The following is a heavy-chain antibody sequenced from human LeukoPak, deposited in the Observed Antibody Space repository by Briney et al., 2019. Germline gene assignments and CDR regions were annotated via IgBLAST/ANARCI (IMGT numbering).Heavy chain of an antibody. CDR3: AKGGYYYDSSGFDY. CDR1: GFTFSSNY. CDR2: IYSGGST. Sequence: GGSLRLSCAASGFTFSSNYMSWVRQAPGKGLEWVSVIYSGGSTYYADSVKGRFTISRDNSKNTLYLQMNSLRAEDTAVYYCAKGGYYYDSSGFDYWGQGTLVTVSS. D-gene: IGHD3-22*01. V-gene: IGHV3-53*05. J-gene: IGHJ4*02.